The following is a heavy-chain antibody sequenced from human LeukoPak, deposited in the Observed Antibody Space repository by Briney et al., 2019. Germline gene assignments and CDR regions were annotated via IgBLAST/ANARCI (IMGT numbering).Heavy chain of an antibody. Sequence: GASVKVSCKASGYTFTSYGISWVRQAPGQGLEWMGWISAYNGNTNYAQKLQGRVTMTEDTSTDTAYMELSSLRSEDTAVYYCATGPGAPDYWGQGTLVTVSS. V-gene: IGHV1-18*01. CDR3: ATGPGAPDY. J-gene: IGHJ4*02. D-gene: IGHD1-14*01. CDR1: GYTFTSYG. CDR2: ISAYNGNT.